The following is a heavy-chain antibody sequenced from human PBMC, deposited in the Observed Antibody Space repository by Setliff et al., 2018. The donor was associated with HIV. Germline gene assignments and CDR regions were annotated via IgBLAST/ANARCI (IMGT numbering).Heavy chain of an antibody. J-gene: IGHJ3*02. CDR1: GGSFSGYY. Sequence: KTSETLSLTCAVYGGSFSGYYWSWIRQPPGKGLEWIGEINHSGSTNYNPSLKSRVTISVDTSKNQFSLKLSSVTAADTAVYYCARSYYGSGNGAFDIWGQGTMVTVSS. CDR2: INHSGST. CDR3: ARSYYGSGNGAFDI. D-gene: IGHD3-10*01. V-gene: IGHV4-34*01.